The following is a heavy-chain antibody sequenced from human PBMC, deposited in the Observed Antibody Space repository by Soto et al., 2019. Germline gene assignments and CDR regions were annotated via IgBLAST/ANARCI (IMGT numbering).Heavy chain of an antibody. Sequence: LSETLSLTCAVSGGSISTDNWWSWVRQRPGKGLEWIGEMYHSGDSNFNPSLKSRVTISVDKSKNQFSMQMASVTAADTALYYCTRASASSMLRGVVINWGRGTQVTVSS. D-gene: IGHD3-10*01. CDR2: MYHSGDS. CDR1: GGSISTDNW. J-gene: IGHJ4*02. CDR3: TRASASSMLRGVVIN. V-gene: IGHV4-4*02.